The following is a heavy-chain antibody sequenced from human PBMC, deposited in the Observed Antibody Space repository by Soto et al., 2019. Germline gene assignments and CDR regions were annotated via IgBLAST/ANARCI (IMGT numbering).Heavy chain of an antibody. D-gene: IGHD3-9*01. CDR3: ARYFTRSDYGMDV. CDR1: GGSISSSSYY. V-gene: IGHV4-61*05. CDR2: VHYTGST. Sequence: SETLSLTCTVSGGSISSSSYYWGWTRQPPGKGLEWIGYVHYTGSTNYKPSLQSRVTISVDTSKNQFSLKLSSVTAADTAVYYCARYFTRSDYGMDVWGQGTTVTVS. J-gene: IGHJ6*02.